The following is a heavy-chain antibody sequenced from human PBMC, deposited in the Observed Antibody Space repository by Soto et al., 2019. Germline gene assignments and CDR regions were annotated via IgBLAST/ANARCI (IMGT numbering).Heavy chain of an antibody. CDR1: GFSFSDYY. CDR2: SRNKANSYNP. V-gene: IGHV3-72*01. J-gene: IGHJ4*02. CDR3: ARDTGGSYDY. Sequence: PGGSLRLSCAASGFSFSDYYVDWVRQVPGKGLEWVGRSRNKANSYNPEYAPSVKDRFSISRDNSKDSMYLQMNSLKTEDTAVYYCARDTGGSYDYWGQGALVTVSS. D-gene: IGHD3-16*01.